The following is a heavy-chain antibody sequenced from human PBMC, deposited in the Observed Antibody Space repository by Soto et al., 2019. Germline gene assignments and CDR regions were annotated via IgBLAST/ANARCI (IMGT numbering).Heavy chain of an antibody. CDR2: IYYSGST. Sequence: SETLSLTCTVSGGSISSGGYYWSWIRQHPGKCLEWIGYIYYSGSTYYNPSLKSRVTISVDTSKNQFSLKLSSVTAADTAVYYCARRGVRGVMDAFDIWGQGTMVTVSS. J-gene: IGHJ3*02. CDR1: GGSISSGGYY. D-gene: IGHD3-10*01. CDR3: ARRGVRGVMDAFDI. V-gene: IGHV4-31*03.